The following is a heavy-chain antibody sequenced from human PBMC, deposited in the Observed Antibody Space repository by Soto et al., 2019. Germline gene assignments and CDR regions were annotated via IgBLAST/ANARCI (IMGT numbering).Heavy chain of an antibody. J-gene: IGHJ5*02. D-gene: IGHD6-6*01. V-gene: IGHV4-30-4*01. CDR3: ARFKYSSSSSWFDP. Sequence: PSETLSLTCSVSGGSISSGDYYWSGIRQPPGKGLEWIGYIYYSGSTCYNPSLKSRVTISLDTSKNQFSLKLSSVTAADTAVYYCARFKYSSSSSWFDPWGQGTLVTVSS. CDR2: IYYSGST. CDR1: GGSISSGDYY.